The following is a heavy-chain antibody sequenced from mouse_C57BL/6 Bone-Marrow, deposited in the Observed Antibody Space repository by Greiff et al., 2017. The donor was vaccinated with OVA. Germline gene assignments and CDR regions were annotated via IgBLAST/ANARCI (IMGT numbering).Heavy chain of an antibody. V-gene: IGHV2-9-1*01. D-gene: IGHD2-3*01. J-gene: IGHJ4*01. CDR2: IWTGGGT. CDR1: GFSLTSYA. Sequence: VKLVESGPGLVAPSQSLSITCTVSGFSLTSYAISWVRQPPGKGLEWLGVIWTGGGTNYNSALKSRPSISKDNSKSQVFLKMNSLQTDDTAGYYCAKRGGGWLLQGAMDYWGQGTSVTVSS. CDR3: AKRGGGWLLQGAMDY.